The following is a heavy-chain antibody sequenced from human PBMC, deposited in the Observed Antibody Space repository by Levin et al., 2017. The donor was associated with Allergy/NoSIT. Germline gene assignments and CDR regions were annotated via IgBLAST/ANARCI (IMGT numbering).Heavy chain of an antibody. V-gene: IGHV4-4*07. CDR2: ISSSGST. D-gene: IGHD6-19*01. CDR1: GASIRSYY. CDR3: ASDTGSGWYAY. J-gene: IGHJ4*02. Sequence: SGGSLRLSCTVSGASIRSYYWSWIRQSAGKGLEWVGRISSSGSTNYNPSLKSRLTVSLDRSKNQFYLKLTSVTAADMAVYFCASDTGSGWYAYWGQGTQVTVSS.